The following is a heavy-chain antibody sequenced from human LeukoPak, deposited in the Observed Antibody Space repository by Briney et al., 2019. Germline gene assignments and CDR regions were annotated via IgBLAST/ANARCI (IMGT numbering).Heavy chain of an antibody. V-gene: IGHV4-61*02. CDR1: GGSINSGNYY. D-gene: IGHD3-10*01. CDR2: IYSSGST. Sequence: SQTLSLTCTVSGGSINSGNYYWSWIRQPAGKELEWIGRIYSSGSTNYNPSLKSRVTISVDTSKNQFSLKLSSVTAADTAVYYCARDRALYYYGSGRYYNGGWFDPWGQGTLVTVSS. CDR3: ARDRALYYYGSGRYYNGGWFDP. J-gene: IGHJ5*02.